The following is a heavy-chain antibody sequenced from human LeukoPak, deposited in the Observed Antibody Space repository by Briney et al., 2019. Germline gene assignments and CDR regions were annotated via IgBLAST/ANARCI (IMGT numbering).Heavy chain of an antibody. CDR1: GFTFDDYG. D-gene: IGHD3-3*01. CDR3: ARGGSWSGYYHFDY. V-gene: IGHV3-20*04. CDR2: INWNGGST. J-gene: IGHJ4*02. Sequence: PGGSLRLSCAASGFTFDDYGMSWVRQAPGKGLEWVSGINWNGGSTGYADSVKGRFTISRDNAKNSLYLQMDSLRAEDTALYYCARGGSWSGYYHFDYWGQGTLVTVSS.